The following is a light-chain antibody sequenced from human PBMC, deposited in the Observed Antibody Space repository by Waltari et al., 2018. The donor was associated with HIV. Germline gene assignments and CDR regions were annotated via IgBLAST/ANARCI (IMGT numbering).Light chain of an antibody. Sequence: EKVMTQSPATLSVSPGERATFTCGTSQDVNNNLAWYQQKPGQPPRLLIYDASTRATGIPARFSGSGSGTDFALTISSLQSEDFAVYFCQQYADWPFTFGQGTRLEIK. CDR3: QQYADWPFT. J-gene: IGKJ5*01. CDR2: DAS. V-gene: IGKV3-15*01. CDR1: QDVNNN.